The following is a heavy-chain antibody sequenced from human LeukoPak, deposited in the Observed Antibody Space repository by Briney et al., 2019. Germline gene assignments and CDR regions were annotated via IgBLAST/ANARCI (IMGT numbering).Heavy chain of an antibody. V-gene: IGHV4-34*01. CDR1: GGSFSGYY. CDR2: INHSGST. CDR3: ASLAAVADY. D-gene: IGHD6-13*01. J-gene: IGHJ4*02. Sequence: PSETLSLTCAVYGGSFSGYYWSWIRQPPGKGLEWIGEINHSGSTNYNPSLKSRVTISVDTSKNQFSLKLSSVTAADTAVHYCASLAAVADYWGQGTLVTVSS.